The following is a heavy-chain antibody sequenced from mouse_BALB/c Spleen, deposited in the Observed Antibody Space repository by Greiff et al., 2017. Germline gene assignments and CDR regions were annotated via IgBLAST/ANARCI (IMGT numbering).Heavy chain of an antibody. D-gene: IGHD1-1*01. CDR3: ACYYYGSSPFAY. CDR2: IDPANGNT. J-gene: IGHJ3*01. Sequence: VHVKQSGAELVKPGASVKLSCTASGFNIKDTYMHWVKQRPEQGLEWIGRIDPANGNTKYDPKFQGKATITADTSSNTAYLQLSSLTSEDTAVYYCACYYYGSSPFAYWGQGTLVTVSA. CDR1: GFNIKDTY. V-gene: IGHV14-3*02.